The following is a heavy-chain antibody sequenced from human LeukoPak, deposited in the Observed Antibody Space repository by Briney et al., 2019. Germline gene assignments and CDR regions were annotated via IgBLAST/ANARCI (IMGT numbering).Heavy chain of an antibody. Sequence: GGSLRLSCVASAFTISSYDLHWVRQAPGKGLEWVAVISSNERQKYYADSVKGRFTISRDNSKNTLYLQMNSLRAEDTALYYCARESYYDSSGYYSLGRFDYWGQGTLVTVSS. D-gene: IGHD3-22*01. CDR3: ARESYYDSSGYYSLGRFDY. J-gene: IGHJ4*02. CDR1: AFTISSYD. V-gene: IGHV3-30*04. CDR2: ISSNERQK.